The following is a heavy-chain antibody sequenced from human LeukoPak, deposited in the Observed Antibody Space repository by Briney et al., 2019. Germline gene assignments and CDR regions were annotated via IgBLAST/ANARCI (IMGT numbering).Heavy chain of an antibody. Sequence: GASVKVSCEASGYTFTSYYMHWVRQAPGQGLEWMGIINPSGGSTSYAQKFQGRVTMTRDTSTSTVYMELSSLRSEDTAVYYCARAEYYYDSSGYKNREYYFDYWGQGTLVTVSS. CDR2: INPSGGST. D-gene: IGHD3-22*01. CDR3: ARAEYYYDSSGYKNREYYFDY. V-gene: IGHV1-46*01. J-gene: IGHJ4*02. CDR1: GYTFTSYY.